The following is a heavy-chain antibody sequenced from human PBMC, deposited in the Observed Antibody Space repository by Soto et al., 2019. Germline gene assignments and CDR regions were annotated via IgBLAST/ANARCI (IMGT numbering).Heavy chain of an antibody. CDR3: ARGSWDDVSGHYYMDV. Sequence: QVQLQLSGPGLMKPSQILSLTCAISGDSVSSNSAGWNWVRQTPSRGLEWLGRTYYKSKWFNNYAVSVKSRITINPDTSQNQFSLQLDSVTPEDTAVYYCARGSWDDVSGHYYMDVWGKGTTVTVSS. CDR2: TYYKSKWFN. D-gene: IGHD5-12*01. CDR1: GDSVSSNSAG. V-gene: IGHV6-1*01. J-gene: IGHJ6*03.